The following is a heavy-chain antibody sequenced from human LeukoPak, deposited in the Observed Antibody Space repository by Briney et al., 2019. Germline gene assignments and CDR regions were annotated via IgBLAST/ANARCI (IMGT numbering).Heavy chain of an antibody. CDR3: ARAQPGFYGSGSYFVDY. V-gene: IGHV4-34*01. Sequence: PSETLSLTCAVYGGSFSGYYWSWIRQPPGKGLEWIGEINHSGSTNYNPSLKSRVTISVDTSKNQFSLKLSSVTAADTAVYYCARAQPGFYGSGSYFVDYWGQGTLVTVSS. D-gene: IGHD3-10*01. CDR1: GGSFSGYY. J-gene: IGHJ4*02. CDR2: INHSGST.